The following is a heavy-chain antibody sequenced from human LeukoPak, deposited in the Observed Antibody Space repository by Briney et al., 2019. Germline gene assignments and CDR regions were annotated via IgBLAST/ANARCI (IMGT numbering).Heavy chain of an antibody. V-gene: IGHV1-46*01. Sequence: ASVKVSCKASGYTFTSYYMHWVRQAPGQGLEWMGIINPSGGSTSYAQKFQGRVTMTRDTSTSTVYMELSSLRSEDTAVYYCARAYITMVRGVNAFDIWGQGTMVTVSS. CDR3: ARAYITMVRGVNAFDI. CDR2: INPSGGST. CDR1: GYTFTSYY. J-gene: IGHJ3*02. D-gene: IGHD3-10*01.